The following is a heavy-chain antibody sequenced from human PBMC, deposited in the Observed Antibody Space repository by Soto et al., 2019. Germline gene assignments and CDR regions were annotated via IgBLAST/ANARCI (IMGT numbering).Heavy chain of an antibody. Sequence: GGSLRLSCTASGFIFSTYAMNGVRQGPGKGLEWVSAIDASGGSPFYAESVRGRFSISRDNSINTLFLQMSSLRTEETAVYYCARPRGYGVFDAVDIWGQGTLVTVSS. J-gene: IGHJ3*02. CDR2: IDASGGSP. D-gene: IGHD4-17*01. V-gene: IGHV3-23*01. CDR3: ARPRGYGVFDAVDI. CDR1: GFIFSTYA.